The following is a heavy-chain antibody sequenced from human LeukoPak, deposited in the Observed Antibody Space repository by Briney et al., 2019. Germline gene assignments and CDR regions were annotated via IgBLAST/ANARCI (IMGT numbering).Heavy chain of an antibody. V-gene: IGHV4-4*07. J-gene: IGHJ4*02. CDR1: GGSISSYY. Sequence: SETLSLTCTVSGGSISSYYWSLIRQPAGKGLEWIGRIYASGSTNYNPSLKSRVTISVDTSKNQFSLKLSSVTAADTAVYYCARARYYYDSSGYYYPHYFDYWGQGTLVTVSS. CDR2: IYASGST. D-gene: IGHD3-22*01. CDR3: ARARYYYDSSGYYYPHYFDY.